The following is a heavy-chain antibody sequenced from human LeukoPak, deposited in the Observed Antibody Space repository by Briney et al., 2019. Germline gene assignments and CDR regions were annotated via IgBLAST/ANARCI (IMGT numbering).Heavy chain of an antibody. V-gene: IGHV4-39*01. D-gene: IGHD3-3*01. CDR1: GGSISSSSYY. J-gene: IGHJ3*02. CDR2: IYYSGST. CDR3: ARLWMYYDFWSGYYHDAFDI. Sequence: KPSETLSLTCTVSGGSISSSSYYWGWIRQPPGKGLEGIGSIYYSGSTYYNPSLKSRVTISVDTSTNQFSLKLSSVTAADTAVYYCARLWMYYDFWSGYYHDAFDIWGQGTMVTVSS.